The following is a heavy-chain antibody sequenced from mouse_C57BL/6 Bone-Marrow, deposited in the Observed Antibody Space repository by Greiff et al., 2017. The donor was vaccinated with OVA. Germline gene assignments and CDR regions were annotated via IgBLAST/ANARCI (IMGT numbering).Heavy chain of an antibody. D-gene: IGHD1-1*01. CDR1: GYTFTSYW. Sequence: VQLQQPGAELVKPGASVKLSCKASGYTFTSYWMHWVKQRPGQGLEWIGLIHPNSGSTNYHEKFKSKATLTVDKSTSTAYMKQSRLTYEDYAVDDSEREENYGSEDAMDEGGKGNTGTVAA. CDR2: IHPNSGST. J-gene: IGHJ4*01. V-gene: IGHV1-64*01. CDR3: EREENYGSEDAMDE.